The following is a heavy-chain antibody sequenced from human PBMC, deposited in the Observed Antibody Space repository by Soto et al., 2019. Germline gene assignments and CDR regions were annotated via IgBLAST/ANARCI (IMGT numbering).Heavy chain of an antibody. CDR3: ARGLYYYDSSGYWGY. D-gene: IGHD3-22*01. J-gene: IGHJ4*02. CDR1: GFIFSTYG. CDR2: ISYDGINK. Sequence: LRLSCAASGFIFSTYGMHWVRQAPGKGLEWVAVISYDGINKYYADSVKGRFTISRDNSKNTLYLQMNSLRAEDTAVYYCARGLYYYDSSGYWGYWGQGTLVTVSS. V-gene: IGHV3-30*03.